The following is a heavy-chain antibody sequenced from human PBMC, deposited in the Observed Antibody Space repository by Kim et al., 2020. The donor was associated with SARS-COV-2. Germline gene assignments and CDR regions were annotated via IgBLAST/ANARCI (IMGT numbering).Heavy chain of an antibody. J-gene: IGHJ4*02. CDR1: GFTFSSYG. V-gene: IGHV3-30*18. D-gene: IGHD6-19*01. CDR3: AKESYSSGCSRWRDYYFDY. Sequence: GGSLRLSCAASGFTFSSYGMHWVRQAPGKGLEWVAVISYDGSNKYYADSVKGRFTISRDNSKNTLYLQMNSLRAEDTAVYYCAKESYSSGCSRWRDYYFDYWGQGTLVTVSS. CDR2: ISYDGSNK.